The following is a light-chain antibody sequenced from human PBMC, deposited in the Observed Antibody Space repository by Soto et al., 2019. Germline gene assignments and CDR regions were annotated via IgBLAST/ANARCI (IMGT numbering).Light chain of an antibody. CDR1: QSVSSH. V-gene: IGKV3-11*01. CDR3: QQRYNWPQT. Sequence: ETVMTRSPATLSLSPGERATLSCRASQSVSSHLAWYQQKPGQAPRLLIYDASNRATGIPARFSGSGSGTDFTLTISSLEPEDFAVYYCQQRYNWPQTFGQGTKVDIK. J-gene: IGKJ1*01. CDR2: DAS.